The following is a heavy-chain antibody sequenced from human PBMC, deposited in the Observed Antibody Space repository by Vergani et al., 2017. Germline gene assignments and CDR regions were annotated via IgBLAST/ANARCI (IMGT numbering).Heavy chain of an antibody. D-gene: IGHD6-19*01. V-gene: IGHV4-59*11. Sequence: QVQLQESGPGLVKSSETLSLTCSVSFDSIRNLYCNWIRQPPGKGLECIGSIHYSENTNYNPSLGTRVTITVDTSKNQSSLTLTSVTAADTAVYYCASDTHSGQRADRWGQGILVTVTS. CDR2: IHYSENT. CDR1: FDSIRNLY. CDR3: ASDTHSGQRADR. J-gene: IGHJ5*02.